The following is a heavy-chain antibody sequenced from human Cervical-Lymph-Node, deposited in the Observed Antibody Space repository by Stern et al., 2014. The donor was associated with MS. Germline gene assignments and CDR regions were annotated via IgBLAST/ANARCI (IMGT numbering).Heavy chain of an antibody. CDR2: FDHEHCEA. D-gene: IGHD2-21*02. Sequence: VQLVQSGAEVKKPWASVKDSCKVSGNTLSEISMHWVRTATGKGLEWMGGFDHEHCEARYSQKFQVRVTMAEDRSTDTAYMELSSLRSEDTALYYCATHRWRVTYYYGMYVWGQGATITVSS. CDR1: GNTLSEIS. J-gene: IGHJ6*02. CDR3: ATHRWRVTYYYGMYV. V-gene: IGHV1-24*01.